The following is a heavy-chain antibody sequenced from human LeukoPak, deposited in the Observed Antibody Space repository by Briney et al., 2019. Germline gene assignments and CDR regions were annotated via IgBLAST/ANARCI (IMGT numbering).Heavy chain of an antibody. CDR3: ARLYYGSGSYSWYYYYYMDV. J-gene: IGHJ6*03. CDR1: GYSFTSYW. V-gene: IGHV5-51*01. D-gene: IGHD3-10*01. Sequence: KPGESLKISCKGSGYSFTSYWIGWVRQMPGKGLEWMGIIYPGDSDTRYSPSLQGQVTISADKAISTPYLQWSSLKASDTAMYYCARLYYGSGSYSWYYYYYMDVWGKGTTVTVSS. CDR2: IYPGDSDT.